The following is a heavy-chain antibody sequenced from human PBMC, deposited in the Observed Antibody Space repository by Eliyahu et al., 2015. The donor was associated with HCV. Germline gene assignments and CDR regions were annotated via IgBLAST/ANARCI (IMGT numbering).Heavy chain of an antibody. CDR2: FYHXGGT. CDR1: GGSIXXXY. CDR3: ARWVTVVRGVDIGEAFDI. Sequence: QLLESGPGLVKPSETXSLXCXVXGGSIXXXYWGWIRQPPGKGLXWIGYFYHXGGTNYHPSLKSRVTMSLDTSKNQFSLKLHSVTAADTAVYYCARWVTVVRGVDIGEAFDIWGQGTMVTVSS. D-gene: IGHD3-10*01. J-gene: IGHJ3*02. V-gene: IGHV4-59*01.